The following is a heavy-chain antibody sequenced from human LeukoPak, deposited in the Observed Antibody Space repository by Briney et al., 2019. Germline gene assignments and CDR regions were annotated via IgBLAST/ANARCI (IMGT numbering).Heavy chain of an antibody. CDR3: ARDYIAVAGNWFDP. CDR1: GYTFTGYY. Sequence: GASVKVSCKASGYTFTGYYMHWVRQAPGQGLEWMGWINPNSGGTNYAQKFQGRATMTRDTSISTAYMELSRLRSDDTAVYYCARDYIAVAGNWFDPWGQGTLVTVSS. V-gene: IGHV1-2*02. D-gene: IGHD6-19*01. CDR2: INPNSGGT. J-gene: IGHJ5*02.